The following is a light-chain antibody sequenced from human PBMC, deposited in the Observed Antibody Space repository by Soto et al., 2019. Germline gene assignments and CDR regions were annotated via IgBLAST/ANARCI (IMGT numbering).Light chain of an antibody. J-gene: IGLJ3*02. CDR1: SSDIGSYKL. CDR2: EGT. Sequence: QSALTQPASVPGSPGQSITISCTGTSSDIGSYKLVSWYQQHPGKAPKLIIYEGTKRPSGVSERFSGAKSGNTASLTISGLQPEDDADYYCCSYAGVVTWVFGGGTKLTVL. CDR3: CSYAGVVTWV. V-gene: IGLV2-23*01.